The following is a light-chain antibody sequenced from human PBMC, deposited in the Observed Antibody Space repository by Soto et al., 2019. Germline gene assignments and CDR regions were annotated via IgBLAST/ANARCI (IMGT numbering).Light chain of an antibody. CDR2: NDY. CDR3: ATWDVSLNGRV. J-gene: IGLJ3*02. CDR1: SSNIGSKT. V-gene: IGLV1-44*01. Sequence: QSVLTQPPSTSGTPGQRVTISCSGSSSNIGSKTLNWFRQVPGTAPKLLIYNDYQRPSGVPDRFSGSKSGTSASLAISGLQSEDEADYYCATWDVSLNGRVFGGGTQLTVL.